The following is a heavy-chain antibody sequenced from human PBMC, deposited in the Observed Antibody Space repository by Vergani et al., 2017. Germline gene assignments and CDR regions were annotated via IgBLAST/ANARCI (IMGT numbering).Heavy chain of an antibody. D-gene: IGHD6-6*01. V-gene: IGHV1-46*01. CDR2: INPSGGST. CDR3: ARSGRSRSHQYSSPDY. Sequence: QVQLVQSGAEVKKPGASVKVSCKASGYTFTSYYMHWVRRAPGQGREWMGIINPSGGSTSYAQKFQSRVTMTRDTSTSTVYMELSSLRSEDTAVYYCARSGRSRSHQYSSPDYWGQGTLVTVSS. J-gene: IGHJ4*02. CDR1: GYTFTSYY.